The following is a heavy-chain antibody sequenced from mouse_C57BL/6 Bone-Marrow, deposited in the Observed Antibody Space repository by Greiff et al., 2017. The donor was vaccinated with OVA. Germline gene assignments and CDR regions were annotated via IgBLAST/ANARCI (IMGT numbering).Heavy chain of an antibody. CDR2: ISSGGSYT. V-gene: IGHV5-6*01. CDR3: ARPPVTAGFAY. J-gene: IGHJ3*01. Sequence: EVQRVESGGDLVKPGGSLKLSCAASGFTFSSYGMSWVRQPPDKRLEWVATISSGGSYTYYPDSVKGRFTITIDNAKNTLYLQMSSLKSEDAAMYYCARPPVTAGFAYWGQGTLVTVSA. D-gene: IGHD2-2*01. CDR1: GFTFSSYG.